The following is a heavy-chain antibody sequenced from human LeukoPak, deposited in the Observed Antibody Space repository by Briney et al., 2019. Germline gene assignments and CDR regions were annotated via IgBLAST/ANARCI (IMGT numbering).Heavy chain of an antibody. D-gene: IGHD4-17*01. Sequence: PRETLSLTCTVSGGSISSSSYYWGWIRQPPGKGLEWIGSIYYSGSTYYNPSLKSRVTISVDTSKNQFSLKLSSVTAADTAVYYCARFSYGDYGSFDYWGQGTLVTVSS. J-gene: IGHJ4*02. V-gene: IGHV4-39*01. CDR1: GGSISSSSYY. CDR2: IYYSGST. CDR3: ARFSYGDYGSFDY.